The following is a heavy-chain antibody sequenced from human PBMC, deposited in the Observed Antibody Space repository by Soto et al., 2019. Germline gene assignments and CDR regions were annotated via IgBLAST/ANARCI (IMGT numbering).Heavy chain of an antibody. CDR2: IYYSGST. V-gene: IGHV4-39*01. Sequence: QLQLQESGPGLVKPSETLSLTCTVSGGSISSRGYYWGWIRQPPGKGLEWIGTIYYSGSTYYNPSLKSRVPISVDTSKNQFSLKLIYLTAADVAVYYCATSSWFDPWGQGTLVTVSS. CDR1: GGSISSRGYY. CDR3: ATSSWFDP. J-gene: IGHJ5*02. D-gene: IGHD6-13*01.